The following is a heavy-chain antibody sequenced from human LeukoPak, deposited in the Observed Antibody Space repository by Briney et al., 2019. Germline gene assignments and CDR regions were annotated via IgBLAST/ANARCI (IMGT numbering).Heavy chain of an antibody. CDR3: ARDKDIVVVVAAMGPPHSPLY. Sequence: GGSLRLSCAASGFTFSSYAMHWVRQAPGKGLEWVAVISYDGSNKYYADSVKGRFTISRDNSKNTLYLQMNSLRAEDTAVYYCARDKDIVVVVAAMGPPHSPLYWGQGTLVTVSS. D-gene: IGHD2-15*01. CDR1: GFTFSSYA. J-gene: IGHJ4*02. CDR2: ISYDGSNK. V-gene: IGHV3-30-3*01.